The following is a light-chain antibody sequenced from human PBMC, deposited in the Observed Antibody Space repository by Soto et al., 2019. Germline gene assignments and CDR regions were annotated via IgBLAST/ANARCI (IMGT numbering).Light chain of an antibody. V-gene: IGKV3-20*01. CDR2: GAS. CDR1: QSVGSNY. Sequence: EIVLTQSPGTLSLSPVERATLSCRASQSVGSNYLAWYQKNLGQAPRLLIFGASSRASGIPDRFSGSGSGTDFILNISRLEPEDFVVYYWQQNRGSLYTFGQGTKLEIK. J-gene: IGKJ2*01. CDR3: QQNRGSLYT.